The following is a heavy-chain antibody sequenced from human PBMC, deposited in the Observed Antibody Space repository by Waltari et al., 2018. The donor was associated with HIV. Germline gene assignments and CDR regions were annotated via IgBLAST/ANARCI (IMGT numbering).Heavy chain of an antibody. V-gene: IGHV1-8*01. D-gene: IGHD3-3*01. Sequence: QVQLVQSGAEVKQPGASVRVSCKTSGYDFSTFDINWVRQAAGHGLEWMGWMSPNSGKTGYAQRFKGRVSMTRDTSIDTAYMELSSLTSHDTAVYYCAKSRPGAVFGDNWGQGTLVAVSS. CDR1: GYDFSTFD. CDR3: AKSRPGAVFGDN. CDR2: MSPNSGKT. J-gene: IGHJ4*02.